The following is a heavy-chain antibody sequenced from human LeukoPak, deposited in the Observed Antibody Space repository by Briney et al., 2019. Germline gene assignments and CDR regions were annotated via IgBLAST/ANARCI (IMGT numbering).Heavy chain of an antibody. CDR3: ARGWVIQNWFDP. CDR2: IYHSGST. D-gene: IGHD3-16*02. J-gene: IGHJ5*02. V-gene: IGHV4-30-2*01. Sequence: KTSETLSLTCTVSGGSISSSSYYWSWIRQPPGKGLELIGYIYHSGSTYYNPSLKSRVTISVDRSKNQFTLKLSSVTAADTAVYYCARGWVIQNWFDPWGQGTLVTVSS. CDR1: GGSISSSSYY.